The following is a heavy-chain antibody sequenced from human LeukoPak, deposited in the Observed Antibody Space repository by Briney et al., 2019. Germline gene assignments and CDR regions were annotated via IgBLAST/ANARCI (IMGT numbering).Heavy chain of an antibody. CDR1: GGPISSYY. CDR2: IYYSGST. J-gene: IGHJ6*03. Sequence: SETLSLTCTVSGGPISSYYWSSIRQPPGKGLEWIGYIYYSGSTKYNPSLKSRVTISVDTSKNQFSLRLSSVTAADTAVYYCARDWGVSARPGYMDVWGKGTTVTVSS. V-gene: IGHV4-59*01. CDR3: ARDWGVSARPGYMDV. D-gene: IGHD6-6*01.